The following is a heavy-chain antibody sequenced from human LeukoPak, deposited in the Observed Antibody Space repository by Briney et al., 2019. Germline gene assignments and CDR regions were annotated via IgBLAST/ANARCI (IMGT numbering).Heavy chain of an antibody. CDR2: IWYDGTNE. D-gene: IGHD1-1*01. CDR1: GFTFSSYL. J-gene: IGHJ4*02. V-gene: IGHV3-33*01. CDR3: GRNPSHWRAYDY. Sequence: PGGSLSLSRAVSGFTFSSYLMHPVRQAPGKGLEWVALIWYDGTNEYYADSVKGRFTISRDNSKNTLYLQMNSLRVDDTAVYYCGRNPSHWRAYDYWGQGTLVTVSS.